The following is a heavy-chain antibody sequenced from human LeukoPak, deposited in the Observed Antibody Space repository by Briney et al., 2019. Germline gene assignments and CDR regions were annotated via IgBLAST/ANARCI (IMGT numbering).Heavy chain of an antibody. CDR1: GFTFSSYW. CDR3: AKEGRRCSSTSCYTFYFDY. CDR2: INSDGSST. J-gene: IGHJ4*02. D-gene: IGHD2-2*02. Sequence: PGGSLRLSCAASGFTFSSYWMHWVRQAPGKGQVWVSRINSDGSSTSYADSVKGRFTISRDNAKNTLYLQMNSLRAEDTAVYYCAKEGRRCSSTSCYTFYFDYWGQGTLVTVSS. V-gene: IGHV3-74*01.